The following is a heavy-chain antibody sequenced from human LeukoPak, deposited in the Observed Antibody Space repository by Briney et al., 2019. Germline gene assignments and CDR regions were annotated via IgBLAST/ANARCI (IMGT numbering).Heavy chain of an antibody. CDR1: GFTFSSYA. J-gene: IGHJ4*02. CDR2: ISWNSGSI. CDR3: AKGYTYYYDSSGYQSPYYFDY. D-gene: IGHD3-22*01. Sequence: GGSLRLSCAASGFTFSSYAMSWVRQAPGKGLEWVSGISWNSGSIGYADSVKGRFTISRDNAKNSLYLQMNSLRAEDMALYYCAKGYTYYYDSSGYQSPYYFDYWGQGTLVTVSS. V-gene: IGHV3-9*03.